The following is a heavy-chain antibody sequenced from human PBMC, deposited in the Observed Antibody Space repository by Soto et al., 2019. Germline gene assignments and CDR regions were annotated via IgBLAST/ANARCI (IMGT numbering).Heavy chain of an antibody. V-gene: IGHV3-33*01. D-gene: IGHD3-10*01. CDR3: VRVGGSGSYETYFDY. Sequence: GGSLRLSCAASGFTFSSYGMHWVRQAPGKGLEWVAVIWYDGSNNYYADSVKGRFTISRDNSKNTLYLQMNSLRAEDTAVYYCVRVGGSGSYETYFDYWGQGTLVTVSS. CDR2: IWYDGSNN. J-gene: IGHJ4*02. CDR1: GFTFSSYG.